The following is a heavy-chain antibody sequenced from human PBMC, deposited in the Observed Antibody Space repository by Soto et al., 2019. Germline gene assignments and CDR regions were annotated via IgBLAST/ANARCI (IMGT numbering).Heavy chain of an antibody. J-gene: IGHJ4*02. CDR1: GFTFSDYA. CDR2: VSHDGRNT. D-gene: IGHD6-19*01. Sequence: VQLVESGGGVVQPGRSLRLSCAASGFTFSDYAMHWVRQAPGKGLEWVAVVSHDGRNTHYADSVKGRFTISRDSSKNRVSLEMPSLRAEDTAVYYCAKGGRQWLVTSDFNYWGQGALVTVSS. V-gene: IGHV3-30*18. CDR3: AKGGRQWLVTSDFNY.